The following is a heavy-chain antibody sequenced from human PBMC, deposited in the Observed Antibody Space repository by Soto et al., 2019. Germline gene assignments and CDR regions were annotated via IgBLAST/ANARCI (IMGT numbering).Heavy chain of an antibody. D-gene: IGHD3-16*01. CDR3: ARDRGGDGYIISYGMDV. CDR2: IIPIFGTA. V-gene: IGHV1-69*12. CDR1: GGTFSSYA. Sequence: QVQLVQSGAEVKKPGSSVKVSCKASGGTFSSYAISWVRQAPGQGLEWMGGIIPIFGTANYAQKFQGRVTITADESTRTAYMELSRLRSEDTAVYYCARDRGGDGYIISYGMDVWGQGPTVTVSS. J-gene: IGHJ6*02.